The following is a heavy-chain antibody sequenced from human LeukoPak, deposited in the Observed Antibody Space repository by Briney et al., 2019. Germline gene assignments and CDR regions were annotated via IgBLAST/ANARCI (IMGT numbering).Heavy chain of an antibody. D-gene: IGHD3-9*01. J-gene: IGHJ4*02. Sequence: PSETLSLTCTVSGGSISSYYWSWIRQSPGKGLEWIGYIYYSGSTNYHPSLKSRVTISVATSKNQFSLKLSSVTAADTAVYYCARGGPYYDILTGYYPAPTSSYFDYWGQGTLVTVSS. CDR2: IYYSGST. V-gene: IGHV4-59*01. CDR1: GGSISSYY. CDR3: ARGGPYYDILTGYYPAPTSSYFDY.